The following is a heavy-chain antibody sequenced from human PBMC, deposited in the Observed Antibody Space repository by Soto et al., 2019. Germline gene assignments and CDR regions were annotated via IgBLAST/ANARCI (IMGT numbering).Heavy chain of an antibody. Sequence: SETLSLTCTVSGGSISSGGYYWSWIRQHPGKGLEWIGYIYYSGSTYYNPSLKSRVTISVDTSKNQFSLKLSSVTAADTAAYYCAREPVAPEWPYHYYYYYGMDVWGQGTTVTVSS. V-gene: IGHV4-31*03. CDR2: IYYSGST. CDR1: GGSISSGGYY. CDR3: AREPVAPEWPYHYYYYYGMDV. D-gene: IGHD3-3*01. J-gene: IGHJ6*02.